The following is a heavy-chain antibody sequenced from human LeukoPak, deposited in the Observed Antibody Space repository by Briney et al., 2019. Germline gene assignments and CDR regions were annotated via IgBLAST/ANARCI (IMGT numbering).Heavy chain of an antibody. J-gene: IGHJ6*04. D-gene: IGHD3-10*02. CDR3: AELGITMIGGV. CDR1: GFTFSNYW. Sequence: PGGSLRLSCAASGFTFSNYWMSWVRQAPGKGLEWVANIKEDGSAKYYVDSVKGRFTISRDNAKNSLYLQMNSLRAEDTAVYYCAELGITMIGGVWGKGTTVTISS. CDR2: IKEDGSAK. V-gene: IGHV3-7*01.